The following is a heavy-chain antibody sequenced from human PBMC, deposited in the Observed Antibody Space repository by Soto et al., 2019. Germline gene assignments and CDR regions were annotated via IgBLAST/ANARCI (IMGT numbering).Heavy chain of an antibody. D-gene: IGHD1-1*01. V-gene: IGHV4-34*01. Sequence: QVQLQQWGAGLLKPSETLSLTCAVYGGFVSSGSYYWSWIRQPPGKGLEWIGEMSQSGGTHFNPSLKSRVTLSVDTSKNQFSLKMSSVTAADTALDYCARVERGTATTVVDAFDIWGPGTRVTVSS. CDR1: GGFVSSGSYY. CDR2: MSQSGGT. J-gene: IGHJ3*02. CDR3: ARVERGTATTVVDAFDI.